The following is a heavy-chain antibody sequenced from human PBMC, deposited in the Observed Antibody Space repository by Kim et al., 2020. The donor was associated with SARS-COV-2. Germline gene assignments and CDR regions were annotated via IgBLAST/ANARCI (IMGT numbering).Heavy chain of an antibody. CDR3: ARQRGYDFDI. V-gene: IGHV3-23*01. J-gene: IGHJ3*02. Sequence: GGSLRLSCAASGFTFSSYAMSWVRQAPGKGLERVSSVTGTGSKTYYADSVRGRFTISRDNSKNALYVQMNSLRAEDTALYYCARQRGYDFDIWGQGTMVT. CDR1: GFTFSSYA. CDR2: VTGTGSKT. D-gene: IGHD1-1*01.